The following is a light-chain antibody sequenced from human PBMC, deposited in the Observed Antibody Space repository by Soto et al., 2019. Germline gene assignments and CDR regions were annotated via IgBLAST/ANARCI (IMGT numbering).Light chain of an antibody. V-gene: IGLV3-9*01. CDR1: NIGDEN. J-gene: IGLJ2*01. CDR2: RDS. CDR3: QVSDSDSVV. Sequence: SYELTQPLSVSVALGQTAAITCGGSNIGDENVHWYQQKPGQAPVLVIFRDSNRPSGIPERFSVSNSGNTATLTISRAQAGDEADYFCQVSDSDSVVFGGGTKLPVL.